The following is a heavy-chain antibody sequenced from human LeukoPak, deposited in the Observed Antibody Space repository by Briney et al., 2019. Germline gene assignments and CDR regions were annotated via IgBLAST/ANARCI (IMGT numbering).Heavy chain of an antibody. Sequence: ASVKVPCNISGDTFTTYDINWVREATGQGLEWMGWMNPKSGNTVYAQKFQGRLTLTRDISISTAYMELSSLRSEDTAVYFCARPITIFDYYYMDVWGKGTTVTVSS. CDR1: GDTFTTYD. CDR3: ARPITIFDYYYMDV. V-gene: IGHV1-8*01. D-gene: IGHD3-3*01. J-gene: IGHJ6*03. CDR2: MNPKSGNT.